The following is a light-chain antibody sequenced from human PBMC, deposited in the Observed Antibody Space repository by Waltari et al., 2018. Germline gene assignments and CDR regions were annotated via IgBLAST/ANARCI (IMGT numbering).Light chain of an antibody. CDR3: QQYTTYSGT. Sequence: DIQMTQSPSTLSASIGDRVTITCRASQGVSRWLAWYKQKPGKAPKVLIYDAASLESGVPSRFSGSGSGTEFTLTISSLQPDDFATYYCQQYTTYSGTFGQGTKVEIK. J-gene: IGKJ1*01. CDR1: QGVSRW. V-gene: IGKV1-5*01. CDR2: DAA.